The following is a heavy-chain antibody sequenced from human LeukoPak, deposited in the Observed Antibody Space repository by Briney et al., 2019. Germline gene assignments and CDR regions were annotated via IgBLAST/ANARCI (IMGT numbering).Heavy chain of an antibody. CDR1: GGSFSGYY. CDR2: INHSGST. CDR3: ARENIVVVPAAIWYYYYYMDV. J-gene: IGHJ6*03. D-gene: IGHD2-2*02. Sequence: SETLSLTCAVYGGSFSGYYWSWIRQPPGKGLEWIGEINHSGSTNYNPSLKSRVTISVDTSKSQFSLKLSSVTAADTAVYYCARENIVVVPAAIWYYYYYMDVWGKGTTVTVSS. V-gene: IGHV4-34*01.